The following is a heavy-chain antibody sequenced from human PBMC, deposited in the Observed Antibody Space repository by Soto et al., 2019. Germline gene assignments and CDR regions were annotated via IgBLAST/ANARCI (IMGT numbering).Heavy chain of an antibody. D-gene: IGHD2-8*02. Sequence: PGGSLRLSSAASGFICSSYDMSWVRQAPGTGLEWVSTILVDGRTFYVDSVKGRFTISRDSSQNTVYLQMNSLTAGDTALYYCAKATATGGGAFDICGQGTMVTVSS. V-gene: IGHV3-23*01. CDR3: AKATATGGGAFDI. J-gene: IGHJ3*02. CDR2: ILVDGRT. CDR1: GFICSSYD.